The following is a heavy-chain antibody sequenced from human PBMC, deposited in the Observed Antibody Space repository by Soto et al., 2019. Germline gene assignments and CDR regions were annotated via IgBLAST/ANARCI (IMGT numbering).Heavy chain of an antibody. V-gene: IGHV4-59*01. CDR3: ARDYGDYSFFFDY. CDR1: GGSISSYY. J-gene: IGHJ4*02. D-gene: IGHD4-17*01. CDR2: IYYSGST. Sequence: SETLSLTCTVSGGSISSYYWSWIRQPQGKGLEWIGYIYYSGSTNYNPSLESRATISVDHSKNQFSLTLSSVTAADTSVYYCARDYGDYSFFFDYWGQGALVTVSS.